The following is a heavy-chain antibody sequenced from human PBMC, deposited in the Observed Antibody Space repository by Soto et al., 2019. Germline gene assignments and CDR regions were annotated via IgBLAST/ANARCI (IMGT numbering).Heavy chain of an antibody. Sequence: QVQLVQSGAEVKKPGASVYVSCKASGYTFTDYYFHWVRQAPGQGRGWMGWINPNVGGTNYARKFQGRVTMTRDTSISTVYMQLTRLRPDDTAIYYCARGGREFPRIPYDTWGQGTLVTVSS. CDR3: ARGGREFPRIPYDT. CDR1: GYTFTDYY. J-gene: IGHJ5*02. V-gene: IGHV1-2*02. CDR2: INPNVGGT. D-gene: IGHD3-10*01.